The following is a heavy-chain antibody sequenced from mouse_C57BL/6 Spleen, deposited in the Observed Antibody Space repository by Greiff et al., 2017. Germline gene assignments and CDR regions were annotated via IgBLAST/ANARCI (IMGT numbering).Heavy chain of an antibody. D-gene: IGHD4-1*01. J-gene: IGHJ2*01. CDR1: GYAFSSSW. V-gene: IGHV1-82*01. CDR3: ASGKTGHFDY. CDR2: IYPGDGDT. Sequence: VQLQQSGPELVKPGASVKISCKASGYAFSSSWMNWVKQRPGKGLEWIGRIYPGDGDTNYNGKFKGKATMTADKSSSTAYMQLRSLNSEDSAVYFCASGKTGHFDYWGQGTTLTVSS.